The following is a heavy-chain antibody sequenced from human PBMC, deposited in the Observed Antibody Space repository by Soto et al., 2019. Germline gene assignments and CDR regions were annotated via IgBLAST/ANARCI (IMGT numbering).Heavy chain of an antibody. J-gene: IGHJ6*02. V-gene: IGHV4-61*02. CDR2: IYTSGGT. CDR1: GGSISGGGFS. D-gene: IGHD6-13*01. CDR3: ARGAAAGVDYGMDV. Sequence: PSETLSLTCAVSGGSISGGGFSWSWIRQPAGKGLEWIGRIYTSGGTNYNPSLKSRVAMSVDTSKKKFSLKLSSVTAADTAVYYCARGAAAGVDYGMDVWGRGTTVTVSS.